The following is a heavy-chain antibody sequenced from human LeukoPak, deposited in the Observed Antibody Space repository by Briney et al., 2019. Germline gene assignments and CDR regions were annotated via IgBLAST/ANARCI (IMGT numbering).Heavy chain of an antibody. V-gene: IGHV3-21*01. Sequence: GGSLRLSCAASGFTFSSYSMNWVRQAPGKGLEGVSSISSSSSYIYYADSVKGRFTISRDNAKNTLYLQMNSLRAEDTAVYYCATGQGHGMDVWGQGTTVTVSS. J-gene: IGHJ6*02. CDR1: GFTFSSYS. CDR3: ATGQGHGMDV. CDR2: ISSSSSYI.